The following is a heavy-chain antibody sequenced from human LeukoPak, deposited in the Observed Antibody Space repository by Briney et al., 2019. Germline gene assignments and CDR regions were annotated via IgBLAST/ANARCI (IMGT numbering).Heavy chain of an antibody. CDR3: ARDRAGRPPTYYDSNGGRFDP. Sequence: PSETLSLTCTVSGYSISSGYYWGWIRQPPGKGLEWIGSIYHSGSTYYNPSLKSRVTISVDTSKNQFSLKLSSVTAADTAVYYCARDRAGRPPTYYDSNGGRFDPWGQGTLVTVSS. V-gene: IGHV4-38-2*02. D-gene: IGHD3-22*01. CDR2: IYHSGST. J-gene: IGHJ5*02. CDR1: GYSISSGYY.